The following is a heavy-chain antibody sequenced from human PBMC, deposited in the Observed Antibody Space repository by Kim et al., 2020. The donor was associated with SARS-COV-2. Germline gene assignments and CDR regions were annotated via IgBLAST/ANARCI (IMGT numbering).Heavy chain of an antibody. CDR1: GFTFSIYW. V-gene: IGHV3-74*01. J-gene: IGHJ4*02. CDR2: INSDGSIT. Sequence: GGSLRLSCAASGFTFSIYWMYWVRQAPGKGLVWVSRINSDGSITNYADSVQGRFTISRDNAKNTLYLQMNSLRVEDTAVYYCTRETQFHYWGQGTLVTVSS. CDR3: TRETQFHY.